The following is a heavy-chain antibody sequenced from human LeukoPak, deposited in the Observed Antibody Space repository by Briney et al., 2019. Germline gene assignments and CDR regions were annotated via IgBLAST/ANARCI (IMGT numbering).Heavy chain of an antibody. CDR3: ANLHDY. J-gene: IGHJ4*02. CDR1: GFAFTTYA. Sequence: GGSLRLSCAASGFAFTTYAMHWVRQAPGRGLEWVAVISYDGTIKYYADSVKGRFTIPRDNSKNTLYLQMNSLRAGDTAVYYCANLHDYWGQGTLVTVSS. CDR2: ISYDGTIK. V-gene: IGHV3-30*18.